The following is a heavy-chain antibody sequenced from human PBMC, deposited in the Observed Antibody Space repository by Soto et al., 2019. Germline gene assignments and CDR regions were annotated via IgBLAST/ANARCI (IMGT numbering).Heavy chain of an antibody. J-gene: IGHJ4*02. V-gene: IGHV2-5*02. CDR2: IYWEDDK. D-gene: IGHD3-16*01. CDR3: ALRRRGSYFDY. Sequence: ITLKESGPTLVKPTQTLTLTCTFSGFSLSTSGVGVGWIRQPPGKALEWLALIYWEDDKRYSPSQMNRLTITKDTSKNQVVLTMTNMVPVDTATYDCALRRRGSYFDYWGQGTLVTVSS. CDR1: GFSLSTSGVG.